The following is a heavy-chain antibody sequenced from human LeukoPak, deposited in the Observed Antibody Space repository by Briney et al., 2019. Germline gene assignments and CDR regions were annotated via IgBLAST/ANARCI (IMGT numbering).Heavy chain of an antibody. Sequence: KSSQTLSLTCAISGDSVSSNNGAWNWIRQSPSRGLEWLGRTYYRSKWYSDYAVPMGGRITINPDTSKNHFSLQLNSVTPDDTAVYYCARDLGNSGWYTFDYWGQGTLVTVSS. CDR1: GDSVSSNNGA. V-gene: IGHV6-1*01. D-gene: IGHD6-19*01. CDR3: ARDLGNSGWYTFDY. J-gene: IGHJ4*02. CDR2: TYYRSKWYS.